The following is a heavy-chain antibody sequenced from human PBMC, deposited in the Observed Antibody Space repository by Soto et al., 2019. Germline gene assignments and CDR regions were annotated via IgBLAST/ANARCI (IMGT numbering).Heavy chain of an antibody. CDR2: INHSGST. D-gene: IGHD1-26*01. CDR1: GGSFSGYY. CDR3: ARLPKLYRTASYADF. J-gene: IGHJ4*02. Sequence: PSETLSLTCAVYGGSFSGYYWTWIRQPPGTGLEWIGEINHSGSTNYNPSLKSRVTISVDTSKNQISLEVTSVTAADTAVYFCARLPKLYRTASYADFWGQGILVTVSS. V-gene: IGHV4-34*01.